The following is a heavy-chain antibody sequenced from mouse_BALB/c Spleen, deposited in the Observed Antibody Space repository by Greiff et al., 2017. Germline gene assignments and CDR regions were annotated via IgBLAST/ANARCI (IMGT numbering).Heavy chain of an antibody. CDR2: INPSNGRT. D-gene: IGHD2-4*01. J-gene: IGHJ3*01. Sequence: QVQLQQPGAELVKPGASVKLSCKASGYTFTSYWMHWVKQRPGQGLEWIGEINPSNGRTNSNEKFKSKATLPVDKSSSTAYMQLSSLTSEDSAVYYCARWDYDAWFAYWGQGTLVTVSA. CDR1: GYTFTSYW. V-gene: IGHV1S81*02. CDR3: ARWDYDAWFAY.